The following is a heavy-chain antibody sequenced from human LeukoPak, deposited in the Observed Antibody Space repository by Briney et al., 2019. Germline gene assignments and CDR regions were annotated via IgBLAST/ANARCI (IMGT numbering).Heavy chain of an antibody. V-gene: IGHV1-2*02. Sequence: GASVKVSCKASGYTFPGYYMHWVRQAPGQGLEWMGWINPNSGGTNYVQKFQGRVTMTRDTSISTAYMELSRLRSDDTAVYYYAREHSSSSGKVFDYWGQGTLVTVSS. D-gene: IGHD6-6*01. CDR3: AREHSSSSGKVFDY. CDR2: INPNSGGT. J-gene: IGHJ4*02. CDR1: GYTFPGYY.